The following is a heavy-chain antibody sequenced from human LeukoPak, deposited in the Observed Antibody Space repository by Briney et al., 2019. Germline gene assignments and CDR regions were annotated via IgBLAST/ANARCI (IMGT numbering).Heavy chain of an antibody. V-gene: IGHV4-38-2*02. D-gene: IGHD6-13*01. J-gene: IGHJ4*02. CDR3: ARVNSSWYIVY. CDR1: GYSISSGYY. CDR2: IYHSGST. Sequence: SETLSLTCTVSGYSISSGYYWGWIRQPPGKGLEWIGSIYHSGSTYYNPSLKSRVTISVDTSKNQFSLKLSSVTAADTAVYYCARVNSSWYIVYWGQGTLVTVSS.